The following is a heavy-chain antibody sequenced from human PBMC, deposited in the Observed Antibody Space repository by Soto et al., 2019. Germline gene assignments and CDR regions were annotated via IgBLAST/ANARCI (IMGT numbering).Heavy chain of an antibody. CDR2: IYWNDDK. Sequence: QITLKESGPTLVKPTQTLTLTCTFSGFSLSTSGVGVGWIRQPPGKALEWLALIYWNDDKRYSPSLKSRLTITKDTSKYQVVLTMTNMDPVDTATYYCAHSREPYYDSSPVGAFDIWGQGTMVTVSS. CDR1: GFSLSTSGVG. V-gene: IGHV2-5*01. CDR3: AHSREPYYDSSPVGAFDI. J-gene: IGHJ3*02. D-gene: IGHD3-22*01.